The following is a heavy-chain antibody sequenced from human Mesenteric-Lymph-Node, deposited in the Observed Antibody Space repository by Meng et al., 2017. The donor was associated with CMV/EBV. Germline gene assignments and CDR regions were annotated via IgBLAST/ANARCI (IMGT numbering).Heavy chain of an antibody. Sequence: GESLKISCTASGFTFNSYTMNWVRQAPGKGLEWVSSLSSKSINIYYADSVKGRFIISRDNAKNSLYLQMDSLRAEDTAVYYCARGFWDIVIIPASISIWDYWGQGTLVTVSS. V-gene: IGHV3-21*01. CDR2: LSSKSINI. D-gene: IGHD2-2*02. CDR1: GFTFNSYT. CDR3: ARGFWDIVIIPASISIWDY. J-gene: IGHJ4*02.